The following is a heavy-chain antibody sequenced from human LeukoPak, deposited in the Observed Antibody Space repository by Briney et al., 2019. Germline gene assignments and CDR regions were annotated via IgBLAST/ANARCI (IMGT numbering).Heavy chain of an antibody. Sequence: PGGSLRLSCAASGFTFSSYAMNWVRQAPGKGLEWVSSISSRSTYIYYADSVMGRFTISRDNAKNSLYLQMNSLRAEDTAVYYCARSLGSYDSSGAYYFDYWGQGTLVTVSS. D-gene: IGHD3-22*01. CDR2: ISSRSTYI. V-gene: IGHV3-21*01. CDR3: ARSLGSYDSSGAYYFDY. J-gene: IGHJ4*02. CDR1: GFTFSSYA.